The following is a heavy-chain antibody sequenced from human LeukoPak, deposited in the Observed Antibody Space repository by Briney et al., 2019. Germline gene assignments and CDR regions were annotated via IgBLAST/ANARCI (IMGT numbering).Heavy chain of an antibody. D-gene: IGHD2-2*01. CDR2: INPNSGGT. V-gene: IGHV1-2*02. J-gene: IGHJ4*02. CDR3: ARDHCSSTSCYDY. Sequence: ASVKVSCKASGSTFTGYYMHWVRQAPGQGLEWMGWINPNSGGTNYAQKFQGRVTMTRDTSISTAYMELSRLRSDDTAVYYCARDHCSSTSCYDYWGQGTLVTVSS. CDR1: GSTFTGYY.